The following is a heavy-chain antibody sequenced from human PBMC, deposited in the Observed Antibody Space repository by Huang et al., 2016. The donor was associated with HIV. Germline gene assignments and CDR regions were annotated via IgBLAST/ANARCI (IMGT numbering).Heavy chain of an antibody. CDR3: ARDLYSSGWHAFDT. V-gene: IGHV4-30-2*01. CDR2: VYHSGTS. CDR1: GGSIISSGYS. J-gene: IGHJ3*02. Sequence: QLQLQESGSRLVRPSETLSLTCAVSGGSIISSGYSWGWIRQPPGKGLEWIGSVYHSGTSSYNPSLKSRVTMSVDTSKDRFSLKLTSVTAADTAVYYCARDLYSSGWHAFDTWGQGTMVTVSS. D-gene: IGHD6-19*01.